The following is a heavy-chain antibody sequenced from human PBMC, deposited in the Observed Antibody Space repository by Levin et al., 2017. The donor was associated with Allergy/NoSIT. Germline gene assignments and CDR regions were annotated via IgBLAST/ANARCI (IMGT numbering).Heavy chain of an antibody. CDR1: GASISSSSYY. CDR3: VRDGHNRDDYNYPVDY. J-gene: IGHJ4*02. CDR2: LSYSGGT. D-gene: IGHD5-24*01. V-gene: IGHV4-39*07. Sequence: SETLSLTCAVSGASISSSSYYWGWIRQSPGKGLEWIGSLSYSGGTYYNPSLKGRVTISADTSKNQVSLKLRSVTAADTAVYHCVRDGHNRDDYNYPVDYWGQGTLVTVSS.